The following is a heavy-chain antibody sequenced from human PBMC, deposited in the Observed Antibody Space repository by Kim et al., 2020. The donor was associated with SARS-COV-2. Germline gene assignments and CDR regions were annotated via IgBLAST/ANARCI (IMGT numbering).Heavy chain of an antibody. J-gene: IGHJ4*02. Sequence: GGSLRLSCAASGFTFSSYSMNWVRQAPGKGLEWVSSISCSSSYIYYADSVKGRFTISRDNAKNSLYLQMNSLRAEDTAVYYCAMGATLGVLPYWGQGTLVTVSS. CDR3: AMGATLGVLPY. V-gene: IGHV3-21*01. D-gene: IGHD1-26*01. CDR1: GFTFSSYS. CDR2: ISCSSSYI.